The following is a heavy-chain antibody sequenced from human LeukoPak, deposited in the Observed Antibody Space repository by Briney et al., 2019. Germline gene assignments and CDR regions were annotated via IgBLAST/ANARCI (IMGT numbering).Heavy chain of an antibody. CDR1: GYTFTSYG. V-gene: IGHV1-18*01. CDR2: ISAYNGNT. J-gene: IGHJ6*02. CDR3: ASGLDYYYYGMDV. Sequence: ASAKVLCKASGYTFTSYGISWVRQAPGQGLEWMGWISAYNGNTNYAQKLQGRVTMTTDTSTSTAFMELRSLRSDDTAVYYCASGLDYYYYGMDVWGHGTTVTASS. D-gene: IGHD3-16*01.